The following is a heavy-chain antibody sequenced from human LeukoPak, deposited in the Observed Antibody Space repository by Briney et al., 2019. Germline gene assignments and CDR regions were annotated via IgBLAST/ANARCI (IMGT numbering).Heavy chain of an antibody. D-gene: IGHD4-17*01. J-gene: IGHJ6*03. Sequence: SETLSLTCTVSGGSISSGGYYWSWIRQRPGKGLEWIGEINHSGSTNYNPSLKSRVTISVDTSKNQFSLRVSSVTAADTAVYYCARAYGDYRYYYYYMDVWGKGTTVTVSS. CDR2: INHSGST. V-gene: IGHV4-39*07. CDR3: ARAYGDYRYYYYYMDV. CDR1: GGSISSGGYY.